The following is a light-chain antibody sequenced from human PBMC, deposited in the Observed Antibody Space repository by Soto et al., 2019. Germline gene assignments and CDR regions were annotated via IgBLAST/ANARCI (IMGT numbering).Light chain of an antibody. CDR2: EAS. Sequence: QSVLAQPPSVSGSPGQSVTISCTGTSTDFVSYNRVSWYQQPPGTAPKLIIYEASNRPSGVPDRFSGSKSGNTASLTISGLQAADEADYYCSLYAGGGTSRVFGTGTKGTVL. V-gene: IGLV2-18*01. CDR3: SLYAGGGTSRV. CDR1: STDFVSYNR. J-gene: IGLJ1*01.